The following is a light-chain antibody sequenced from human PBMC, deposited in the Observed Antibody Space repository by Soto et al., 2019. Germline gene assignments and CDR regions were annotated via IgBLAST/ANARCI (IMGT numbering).Light chain of an antibody. Sequence: DIQMTQSPSTLSASVGDRVTITCRASQSISSWLAWYQQKPGKAPELLIYDASSLESGVPSRFSGSGSGTEFTLTISSLQPDDFATYYCQQYNSYSQWTFGQGTKVEIK. J-gene: IGKJ1*01. CDR2: DAS. CDR1: QSISSW. CDR3: QQYNSYSQWT. V-gene: IGKV1-5*01.